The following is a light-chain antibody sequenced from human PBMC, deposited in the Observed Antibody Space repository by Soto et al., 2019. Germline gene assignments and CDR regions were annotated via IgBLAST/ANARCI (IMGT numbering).Light chain of an antibody. CDR3: QQYGSSPQT. CDR2: AAS. J-gene: IGKJ1*01. V-gene: IGKV1-9*01. CDR1: QDIAIY. Sequence: IQLAQSPSSLSACVGATVSTTFRASQDIAIYLAWYQQKPGEAPKLLIYAASTLYGGVPSRFSGSGSGTDFTLTISRLEPEDFAVYYCQQYGSSPQTFGQGTKVDIK.